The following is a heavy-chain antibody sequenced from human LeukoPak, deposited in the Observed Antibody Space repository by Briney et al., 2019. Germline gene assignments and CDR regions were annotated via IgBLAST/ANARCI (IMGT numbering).Heavy chain of an antibody. CDR1: GFTVSSVY. D-gene: IGHD6-19*01. J-gene: IGHJ4*02. CDR2: LYSGGST. V-gene: IGHV3-53*01. CDR3: ARGGWYIDF. Sequence: GGSLRLSCTASGFTVSSVYMNWVRQAPGKGLEWVSVLYSGGSTYYADSVKGRFTISRDNAKNSLYLQMNSLRAEDTAVYYCARGGWYIDFWGQGTLVTVSS.